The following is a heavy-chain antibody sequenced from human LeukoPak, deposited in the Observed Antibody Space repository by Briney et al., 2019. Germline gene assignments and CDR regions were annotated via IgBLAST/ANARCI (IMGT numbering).Heavy chain of an antibody. D-gene: IGHD3-10*01. CDR2: INHSGST. CDR1: GGSFSGYY. J-gene: IGHJ4*02. V-gene: IGHV4-34*01. CDR3: ARGYASPPGFDY. Sequence: SETLSLTCAGYGGSFSGYYWSWIRQPPGKGLEWIGEINHSGSTNYNPSLKSRVTISVDTSKNQFSLKLSSVTAADTAVYYCARGYASPPGFDYWGQGTPVTVSS.